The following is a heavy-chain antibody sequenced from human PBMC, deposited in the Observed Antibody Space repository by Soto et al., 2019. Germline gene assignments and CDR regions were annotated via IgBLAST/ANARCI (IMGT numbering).Heavy chain of an antibody. CDR2: INAGNGNT. V-gene: IGHV1-3*01. CDR1: GYTFTSYA. CDR3: ARAPVYSYGYN. Sequence: QVQLVQSGAEVKKPGASVKVSCKASGYTFTSYAMHWVRQAPGQRLEWMGWINAGNGNTKYSQKFQGRVTITRDTSASTAYMDLSSLRSEDTAVYYCARAPVYSYGYNWGQGTLVTVSS. D-gene: IGHD5-18*01. J-gene: IGHJ4*02.